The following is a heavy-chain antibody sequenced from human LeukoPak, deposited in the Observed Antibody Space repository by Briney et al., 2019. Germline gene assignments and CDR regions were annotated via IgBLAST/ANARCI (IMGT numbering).Heavy chain of an antibody. V-gene: IGHV4-61*01. J-gene: IGHJ1*01. D-gene: IGHD3-22*01. CDR3: ARIEKSHDSSGYYAEYFRH. Sequence: SETLSLTCTVSGGSVSSGSYYWSWIRQPPGKGLEWIGYIYYSGSTNYNPSLKSRVTISVDTSKNQFSLKLSSVTAADTAVYYCARIEKSHDSSGYYAEYFRHWGQGTLVTVSS. CDR2: IYYSGST. CDR1: GGSVSSGSYY.